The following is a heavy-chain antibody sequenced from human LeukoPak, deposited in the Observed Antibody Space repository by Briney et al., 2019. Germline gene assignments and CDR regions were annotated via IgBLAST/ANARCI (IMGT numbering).Heavy chain of an antibody. Sequence: PSETLSLTCTVSGDSISTFYWNWIRQPPGKGLEWIGHIYYSGSTNYNPSLKSRVTISVDTSKNQFSLKLSSVTAADTAVYYCARGAPAVASSYWGQGTLVTVSS. J-gene: IGHJ4*02. CDR3: ARGAPAVASSY. V-gene: IGHV4-59*08. CDR1: GDSISTFY. D-gene: IGHD6-19*01. CDR2: IYYSGST.